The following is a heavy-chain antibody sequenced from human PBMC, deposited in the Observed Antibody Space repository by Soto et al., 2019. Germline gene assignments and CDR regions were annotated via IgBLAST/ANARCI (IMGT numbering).Heavy chain of an antibody. J-gene: IGHJ4*02. Sequence: QVHLVQSGAEVKKPGASVKVSCKGSGYGFTTYGITWVRQAPGQGLEWMAWISAHNGNTNYAQKLQGRVTVTRDTSTSTAYMALRSLRSDGTAVYYCPRGRYGDYWGQGALVTVSS. D-gene: IGHD1-1*01. CDR1: GYGFTTYG. V-gene: IGHV1-18*01. CDR2: ISAHNGNT. CDR3: PRGRYGDY.